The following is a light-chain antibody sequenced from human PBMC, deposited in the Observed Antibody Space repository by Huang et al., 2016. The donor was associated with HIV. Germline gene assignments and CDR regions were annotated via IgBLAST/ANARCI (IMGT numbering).Light chain of an antibody. V-gene: IGKV3-11*01. CDR3: QRRGNWPRPWT. Sequence: EIVLTQSPATLSLSPGESATLSCRASESVSTYVAWYQQKPGQAPRLRIYDASNRAAGNPARFSARGSGTDFTLTINSLEPEDFAVDYCQRRGNWPRPWTFGRGTRVDMK. CDR1: ESVSTY. J-gene: IGKJ1*01. CDR2: DAS.